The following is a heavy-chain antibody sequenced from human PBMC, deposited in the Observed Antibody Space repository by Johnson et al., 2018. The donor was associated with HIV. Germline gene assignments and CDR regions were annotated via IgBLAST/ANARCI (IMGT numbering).Heavy chain of an antibody. J-gene: IGHJ3*02. CDR3: AKGRWEATTYDDAFDI. CDR1: GFTFDDYG. Sequence: VQLVESGGGVVRPGGSLRLSCAASGFTFDDYGMSWVRQPPGQGLEWVSGINWNGGRTGYADSVKGRLTISRDNSKNTLYLQMNSLRAEDTAVYYCAKGRWEATTYDDAFDIWGRGTRVTVSS. D-gene: IGHD1-26*01. V-gene: IGHV3-20*04. CDR2: INWNGGRT.